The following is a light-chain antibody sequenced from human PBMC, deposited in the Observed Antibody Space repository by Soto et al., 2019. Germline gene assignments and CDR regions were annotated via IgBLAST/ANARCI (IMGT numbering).Light chain of an antibody. CDR1: SSDVGEYNS. CDR2: DNN. Sequence: QSALTQPASVSGSPGQSITISCTGTSSDVGEYNSVSWYQQYPGKAPKLIIYDNNKRPSGIPDRFSGSKSGTSGTLDITGLQTGDEADYYCATWDGSLPGEVFGGGTKLTVL. J-gene: IGLJ2*01. V-gene: IGLV1-51*01. CDR3: ATWDGSLPGEV.